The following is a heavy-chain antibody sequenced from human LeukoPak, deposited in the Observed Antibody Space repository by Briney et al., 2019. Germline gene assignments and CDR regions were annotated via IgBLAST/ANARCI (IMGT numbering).Heavy chain of an antibody. Sequence: SETLSLTCTVSGGSTSSYYWSWIRQPPGKGLEWIGCIFYSGSTNYNPSLKSRVTISVDTSKTQFSLRLSSVTAADTAVYYCARDGYRVTGYYYYMDVWGKGTTVTVSS. CDR2: IFYSGST. D-gene: IGHD5-12*01. V-gene: IGHV4-59*12. J-gene: IGHJ6*03. CDR3: ARDGYRVTGYYYYMDV. CDR1: GGSTSSYY.